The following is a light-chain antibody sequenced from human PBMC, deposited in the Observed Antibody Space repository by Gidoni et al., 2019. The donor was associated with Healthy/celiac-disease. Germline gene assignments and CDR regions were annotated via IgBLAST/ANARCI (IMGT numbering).Light chain of an antibody. Sequence: DIQMTQSPSSLSASVGDRVTITCRASQSISSYLNWYPQKPGKAPKLLIYAASSLQSGVPSRFSGSGSGTEFTLTISSLQPEDFATYYCQQSYSTPLTFGGGTKVEIK. J-gene: IGKJ4*01. V-gene: IGKV1-39*01. CDR2: AAS. CDR1: QSISSY. CDR3: QQSYSTPLT.